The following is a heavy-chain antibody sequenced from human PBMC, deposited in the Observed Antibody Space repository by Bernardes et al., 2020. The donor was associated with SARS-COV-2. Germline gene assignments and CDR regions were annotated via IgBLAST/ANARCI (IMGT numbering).Heavy chain of an antibody. CDR2: INHSGST. V-gene: IGHV4-34*01. Sequence: SETLSLTCAVYGGSFSGYYWSWIRQPPGKGLEWIGEINHSGSTNYNPSLKSRVTISVDTSKNQFSLKLSSVTAADTAVYYCARFPLRDYAAAVADYWGRGTLATVSS. D-gene: IGHD3-16*01. CDR1: GGSFSGYY. CDR3: ARFPLRDYAAAVADY. J-gene: IGHJ4*02.